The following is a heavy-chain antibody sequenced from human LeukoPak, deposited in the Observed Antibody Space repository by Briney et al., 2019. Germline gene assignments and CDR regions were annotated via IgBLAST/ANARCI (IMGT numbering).Heavy chain of an antibody. CDR3: ARVRYDYVWGSYRYFDY. Sequence: SETLSLTCAVYGGSFSGYYWSWIRQPPGKGLEWIGEINHSGSTNYNPSLKSRVTISVVTSKNQFSLKLSSVTAADTAVYYCARVRYDYVWGSYRYFDYWGQGTLVTVSS. V-gene: IGHV4-34*01. D-gene: IGHD3-16*02. J-gene: IGHJ4*02. CDR2: INHSGST. CDR1: GGSFSGYY.